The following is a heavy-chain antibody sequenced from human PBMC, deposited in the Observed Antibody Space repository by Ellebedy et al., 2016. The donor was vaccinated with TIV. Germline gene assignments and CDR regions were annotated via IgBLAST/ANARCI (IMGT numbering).Heavy chain of an antibody. J-gene: IGHJ4*02. CDR1: GSSIRLDYAHY. V-gene: IGHV4-38-2*01. Sequence: GSLRLSCSVSGSSIRLDYAHYWGWIRQPPGKGLEWIGSVFQSGTTYYHPSLKSRVTISVDTSKNQFSLKVISATAADTAVYYCARLYGGMIDYWGQGTLVRVAS. CDR3: ARLYGGMIDY. CDR2: VFQSGTT. D-gene: IGHD3-16*01.